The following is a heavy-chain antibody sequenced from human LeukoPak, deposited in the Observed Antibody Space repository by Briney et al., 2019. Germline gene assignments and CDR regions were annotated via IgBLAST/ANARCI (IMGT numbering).Heavy chain of an antibody. V-gene: IGHV3-48*03. CDR2: ISSSGSTM. Sequence: SGGSLRLSCAASGFTFSSYEMNWVRQAPGKGLEWVSYISSSGSTMYYADSVQGRFTISRDNAKSSLSLQMNSLRAEDTAVYFCTRNGRFLEGFDPWGQGTLVTVSS. CDR1: GFTFSSYE. D-gene: IGHD3-3*01. CDR3: TRNGRFLEGFDP. J-gene: IGHJ5*02.